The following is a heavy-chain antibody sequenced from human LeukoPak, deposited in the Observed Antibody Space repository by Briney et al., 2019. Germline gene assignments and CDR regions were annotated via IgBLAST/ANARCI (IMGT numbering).Heavy chain of an antibody. V-gene: IGHV3-64*01. J-gene: IGHJ4*02. CDR3: ARGHDFWSGYCGY. CDR1: GFTFSSYE. CDR2: ISSNGGST. D-gene: IGHD3-3*01. Sequence: PGGSLRLSCAASGFTFSSYEMNWVRQAPGKGLEWVSAISSNGGSTYYANSVKGRFTISRDNSKNTLYLQMGSLRAEDMAVYYCARGHDFWSGYCGYWGQGTLVTVSS.